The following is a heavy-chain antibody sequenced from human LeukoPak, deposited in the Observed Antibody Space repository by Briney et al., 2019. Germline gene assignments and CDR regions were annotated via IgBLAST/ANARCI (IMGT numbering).Heavy chain of an antibody. Sequence: SETLSLTCAVYGGSFSGYYWSWIRQPPGKGLEWIGEINHSGSTNYNPSLKSRVTISVDTSKNQFSLKLSSVTAADTAVYYCARRTYYYGSRSYFYYWGQGTLVTVSS. CDR3: ARRTYYYGSRSYFYY. CDR2: INHSGST. D-gene: IGHD3-10*01. V-gene: IGHV4-34*01. CDR1: GGSFSGYY. J-gene: IGHJ4*02.